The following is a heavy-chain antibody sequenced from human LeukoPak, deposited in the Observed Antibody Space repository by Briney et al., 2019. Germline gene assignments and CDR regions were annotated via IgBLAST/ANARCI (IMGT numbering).Heavy chain of an antibody. Sequence: PSETLSLTCTVSGGSISSYYWSWIRQPAGKGLEWIGRIYTSGSTNYNPSLKSRVTMSVDTSKNQFSLTLRSVTAADTAVYYCARVGSSNSHYDYWGPGTLVTVSS. CDR1: GGSISSYY. J-gene: IGHJ4*02. V-gene: IGHV4-4*07. CDR3: ARVGSSNSHYDY. CDR2: IYTSGST. D-gene: IGHD3-10*01.